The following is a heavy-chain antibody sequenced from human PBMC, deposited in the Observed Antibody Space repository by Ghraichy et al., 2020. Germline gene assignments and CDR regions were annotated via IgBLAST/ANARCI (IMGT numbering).Heavy chain of an antibody. CDR3: ARDLGLSL. D-gene: IGHD3/OR15-3a*01. CDR1: GASITSNH. CDR2: VYYGGSA. Sequence: GSLRLSCTVSGASITSNHWSWIRQPPGKGLEWIGNVYYGGSANTNPALKSRVTISIDTYTNKYSLMLSSVTAADTAIYYCARDLGLSLWGQGTLVTVSS. J-gene: IGHJ4*02. V-gene: IGHV4-59*01.